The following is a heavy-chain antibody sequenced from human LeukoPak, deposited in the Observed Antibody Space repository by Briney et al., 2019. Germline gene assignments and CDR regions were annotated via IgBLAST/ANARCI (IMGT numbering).Heavy chain of an antibody. CDR3: LRSNDLVIRRYYCYYMDF. CDR2: MIPIYGTA. J-gene: IGHJ6*03. Sequence: SVTVSRTASGGTFSSYAIYWVRQAPPQGNEWMGGMIPIYGTANNAHKFLGRVTITSDDSTSTAYLELRSLRSDANAVYYCLRSNDLVIRRYYCYYMDFLGKGATVAVCS. CDR1: GGTFSSYA. V-gene: IGHV1-69*13. D-gene: IGHD2-21*01.